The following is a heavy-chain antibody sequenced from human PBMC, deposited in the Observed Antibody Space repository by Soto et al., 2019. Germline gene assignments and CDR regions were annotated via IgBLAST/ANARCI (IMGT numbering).Heavy chain of an antibody. V-gene: IGHV4-39*01. CDR2: IYNGGKT. CDR3: ARHKGGYSVRFEC. Sequence: PSETLSLTCIVSGDSISSSGYYWGWVRQPPGRGLEWIGSIYNGGKTYYSPSLESRDTISVDTSRNHFSLNLSSVTAADTAVFYCARHKGGYSVRFECWSHGARVTVSS. CDR1: GDSISSSGYY. J-gene: IGHJ4*01. D-gene: IGHD2-15*01.